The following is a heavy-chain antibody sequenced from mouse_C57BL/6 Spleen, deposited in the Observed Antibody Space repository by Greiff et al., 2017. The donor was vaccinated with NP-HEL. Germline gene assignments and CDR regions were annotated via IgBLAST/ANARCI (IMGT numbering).Heavy chain of an antibody. Sequence: EVKLMESEGGLVQPGSSMKLSCTASGFTFSDYYMAWVRQVPEKGLEWVANINYDGSSTYYLDSLKSRFIISRDNAKNILYLQMSSLKSEDTATYYCARDHDYDFDYWGQGTTLTVAS. D-gene: IGHD2-4*01. V-gene: IGHV5-16*01. CDR1: GFTFSDYY. CDR3: ARDHDYDFDY. CDR2: INYDGSST. J-gene: IGHJ2*01.